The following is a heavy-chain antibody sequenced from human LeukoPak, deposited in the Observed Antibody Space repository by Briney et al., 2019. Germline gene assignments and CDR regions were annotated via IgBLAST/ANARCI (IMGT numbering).Heavy chain of an antibody. CDR1: GLFVSSTL. D-gene: IGHD5-24*01. J-gene: IGHJ4*02. Sequence: PRGSLRDSCAASGLFVSSTLMTWVRQAPGKGPEWLSTIYSGGTTYYADSARGRFTISRDDSTNTLYLQLSSLRAEDTAVYYCARVSSWMAFEHWGPVALVTVSS. CDR2: IYSGGTT. CDR3: ARVSSWMAFEH. V-gene: IGHV3-53*01.